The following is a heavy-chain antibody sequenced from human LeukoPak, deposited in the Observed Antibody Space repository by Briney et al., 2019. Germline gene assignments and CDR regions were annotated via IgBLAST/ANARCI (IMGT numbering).Heavy chain of an antibody. D-gene: IGHD5-18*01. V-gene: IGHV4-34*01. CDR1: GGSFSGYY. CDR2: INHSGST. CDR3: ARNVDTAMAYDY. Sequence: SETLSLTCAVYGGSFSGYYWSWIRQPPGKGLEWIGEINHSGSTNYNPSLKSRVTISVDTSKNQFSLKLSSVTAADTAVYYCARNVDTAMAYDYWGQGTLVTVSS. J-gene: IGHJ4*02.